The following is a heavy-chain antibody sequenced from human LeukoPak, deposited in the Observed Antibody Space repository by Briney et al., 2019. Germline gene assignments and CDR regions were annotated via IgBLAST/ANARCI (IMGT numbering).Heavy chain of an antibody. CDR3: ARGYCTNGVCPIGDY. CDR1: GGSISSYY. V-gene: IGHV4-59*08. CDR2: IYYSGST. Sequence: PSETLSLTCTVSGGSISSYYWSWIRQPPGKGLEWIGYIYYSGSTNYNPSLKSRVTISVDTSKNQFSLKLSSVTAADTAVYYCARGYCTNGVCPIGDYWGQGTLVTVSS. D-gene: IGHD2-8*01. J-gene: IGHJ4*02.